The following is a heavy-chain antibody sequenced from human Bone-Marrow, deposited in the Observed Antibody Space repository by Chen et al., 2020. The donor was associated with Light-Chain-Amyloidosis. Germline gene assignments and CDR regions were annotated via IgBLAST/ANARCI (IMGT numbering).Heavy chain of an antibody. D-gene: IGHD2-2*02. V-gene: IGHV3-23*01. Sequence: EVQLLESGGGLVQPGGSLRLSCAASGFTFSSYAMSWVRQAPGKGLEWVSAICGSGGSTYYADSVKGRFTISRDNSKNTLYLQMNSLRAEDTAVYYCAKSLRGECTSCYTPFDYWGQGTLVTVSS. CDR2: ICGSGGST. CDR3: AKSLRGECTSCYTPFDY. CDR1: GFTFSSYA. J-gene: IGHJ4*02.